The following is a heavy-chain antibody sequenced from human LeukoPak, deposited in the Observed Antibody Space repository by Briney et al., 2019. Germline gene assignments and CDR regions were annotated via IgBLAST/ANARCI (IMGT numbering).Heavy chain of an antibody. CDR2: IRSSSSYT. D-gene: IGHD6-13*01. J-gene: IGHJ4*02. CDR1: GFTFSDYY. Sequence: GGSLRLSCAASGFTFSDYYMSCIRQAPGKGLEWVSYIRSSSSYTYYADSVKGRFTISRDNSKNTLYLQMSSLRFEDTAVYYCVKEGRPAALDFSLHYWGQGTLVTVSS. V-gene: IGHV3-11*06. CDR3: VKEGRPAALDFSLHY.